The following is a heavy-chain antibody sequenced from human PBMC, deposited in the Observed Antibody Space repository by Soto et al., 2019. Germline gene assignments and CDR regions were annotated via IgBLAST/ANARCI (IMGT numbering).Heavy chain of an antibody. Sequence: SETLSLTCTVSGGSISSYYWSWIRQPPGKGLEWIGYIYYSGSTNYNPSLKSRVTISVDTSKNTLYLQMNSLGAEDTAVYYCAKYYDSNGYTQAFDIWGQGTMVTVSS. CDR1: GGSISSYY. CDR2: IYYSGST. J-gene: IGHJ3*02. CDR3: AKYYDSNGYTQAFDI. V-gene: IGHV4-59*12. D-gene: IGHD3-22*01.